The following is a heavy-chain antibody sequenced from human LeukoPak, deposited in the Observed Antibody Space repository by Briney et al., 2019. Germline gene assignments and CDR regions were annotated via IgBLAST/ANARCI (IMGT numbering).Heavy chain of an antibody. CDR3: AKDGAYYGSGSYYHVLDY. CDR2: ISGDGGST. Sequence: GGSLRLSCAASGFTFDDYAMHWVRQAPGKGLEWVSLISGDGGSTYYADSVKGRFTISRDNSKNSLYMQMNSLRTEETALYYCAKDGAYYGSGSYYHVLDYWGQGTLVTVSS. J-gene: IGHJ4*02. D-gene: IGHD3-10*01. CDR1: GFTFDDYA. V-gene: IGHV3-43*02.